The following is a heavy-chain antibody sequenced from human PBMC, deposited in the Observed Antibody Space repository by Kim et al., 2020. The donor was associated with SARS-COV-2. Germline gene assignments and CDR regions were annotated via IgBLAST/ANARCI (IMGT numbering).Heavy chain of an antibody. CDR3: TTAPFTVVDY. Sequence: DYAGPLKCRFTISRDDSKNTLYLQMNSLKTEDTAVYYCTTAPFTVVDYWGQGTLVTVSS. D-gene: IGHD4-17*01. J-gene: IGHJ4*02. V-gene: IGHV3-15*01.